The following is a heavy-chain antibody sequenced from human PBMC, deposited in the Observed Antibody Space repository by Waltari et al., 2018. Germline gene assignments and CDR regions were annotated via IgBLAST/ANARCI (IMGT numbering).Heavy chain of an antibody. CDR1: GGSISTNNYY. V-gene: IGHV4-39*01. CDR3: ARLPRYDFWT. CDR2: IYYTGSA. J-gene: IGHJ5*02. Sequence: QLQLQESGPGLVKPSETLSLTCNVPGGSISTNNYYWGWFRQPPGKGLEWIANIYYTGSASYNPSLKSRVTVSVDTSKSQFSLKLSSVTAADTAVYYCARLPRYDFWTWGQGTLVTVSS. D-gene: IGHD3-3*01.